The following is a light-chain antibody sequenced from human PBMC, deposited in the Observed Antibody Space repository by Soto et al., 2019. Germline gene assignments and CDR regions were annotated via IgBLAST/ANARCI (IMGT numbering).Light chain of an antibody. CDR2: GNT. V-gene: IGLV1-40*01. CDR1: SSNIGAHYD. CDR3: QSYDSSLSGSRV. Sequence: QSVLTQPPSVSGAPGQRVTISCTGSSSNIGAHYDVHWYQQLPGTAPKLLIYGNTNRPSGVPDRFSGSKSGTSASLAITGLQAEDEADYYCQSYDSSLSGSRVFGGGTKRTVL. J-gene: IGLJ2*01.